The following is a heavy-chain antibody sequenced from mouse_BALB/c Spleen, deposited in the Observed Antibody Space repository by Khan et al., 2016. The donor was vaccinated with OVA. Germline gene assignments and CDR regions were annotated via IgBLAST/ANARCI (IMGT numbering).Heavy chain of an antibody. J-gene: IGHJ3*01. V-gene: IGHV1-85*01. CDR1: GYTFTSYD. CDR3: ARGGYGGFAY. Sequence: QVQLQQSGAELVKPGASVKLSCKASGYTFTSYDISWVRQRPEQGLEWIGWIFPGDGSTKYNERFKGKATLTTDKSSSTAYMQLRRLTAEDSAVDFCARGGYGGFAYWGQGTLVTGSA. D-gene: IGHD2-14*01. CDR2: IFPGDGST.